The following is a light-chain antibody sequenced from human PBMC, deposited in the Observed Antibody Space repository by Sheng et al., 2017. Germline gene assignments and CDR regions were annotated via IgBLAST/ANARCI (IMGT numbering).Light chain of an antibody. CDR3: QAWDSSTDYV. Sequence: SYELTQPPSGVRVPRTGQPASPALEINWGNMYVSWYQQKPGQSPVVVIHQDTKRPSGIPXRFSGSNSGNTATLTISGTQAVDEADYYCQAWDSSTDYVFGTWDQ. CDR1: NWGNMY. V-gene: IGLV3-1*01. CDR2: QDT. J-gene: IGLJ1*01.